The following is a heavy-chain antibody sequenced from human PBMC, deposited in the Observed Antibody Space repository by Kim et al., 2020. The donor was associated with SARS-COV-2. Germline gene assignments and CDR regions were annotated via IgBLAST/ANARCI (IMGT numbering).Heavy chain of an antibody. D-gene: IGHD5-18*01. CDR3: ARYSGYSYGREVYYYGMDV. CDR1: GGSISSYY. J-gene: IGHJ6*02. Sequence: SETLSLTCTVSGGSISSYYWSWIRQPPGKGLEWIGYIYYSGSTNYNPSLKSRVTISVDTSKNQFSLKLNSVTAADTAVYYCARYSGYSYGREVYYYGMDVWCQGTTVTVSS. V-gene: IGHV4-59*13. CDR2: IYYSGST.